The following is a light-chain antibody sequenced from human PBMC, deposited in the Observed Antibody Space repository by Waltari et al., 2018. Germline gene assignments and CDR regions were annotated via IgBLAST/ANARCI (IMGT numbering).Light chain of an antibody. Sequence: QSALSQPASVAGSPGQSLTITCTGASTDLASYNLVAWYQHHPTRAPQLIIYEATKRPSGISHRCSGAKSGATASLRISGLQADDEADYYCCSYTGSSTSYGCGGGTKVTVL. V-gene: IGLV2-23*01. CDR2: EAT. CDR3: CSYTGSSTSYG. CDR1: STDLASYNL. J-gene: IGLJ1*01.